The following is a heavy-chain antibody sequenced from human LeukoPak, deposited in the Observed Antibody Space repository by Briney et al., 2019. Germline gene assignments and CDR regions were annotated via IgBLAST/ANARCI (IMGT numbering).Heavy chain of an antibody. CDR3: ARRITYYYDSSGYNDY. D-gene: IGHD3-22*01. Sequence: ASVKVSCKASGYTFTSYGISWVRQAPGQGLEWMGWISAYNGNTNYAQKLQGRVTMTTDTSTSTAYMELRSLRSEDTAVYYCARRITYYYDSSGYNDYWGQGTLVTVSS. V-gene: IGHV1-18*01. J-gene: IGHJ4*02. CDR1: GYTFTSYG. CDR2: ISAYNGNT.